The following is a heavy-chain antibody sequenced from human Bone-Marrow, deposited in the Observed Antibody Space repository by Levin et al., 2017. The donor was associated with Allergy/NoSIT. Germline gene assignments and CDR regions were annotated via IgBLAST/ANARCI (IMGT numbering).Heavy chain of an antibody. Sequence: GESLKISCAASGFTFSSYSMNWVRQAPGKGLEWVSYISSSSSTIYYADSVKGRFTISRDNAKNSLYLQMNSLRAEDTAVYYCARRDDYVWGSYRSLDYWGQGTLVTVSS. J-gene: IGHJ4*02. CDR1: GFTFSSYS. V-gene: IGHV3-48*01. CDR3: ARRDDYVWGSYRSLDY. D-gene: IGHD3-16*02. CDR2: ISSSSSTI.